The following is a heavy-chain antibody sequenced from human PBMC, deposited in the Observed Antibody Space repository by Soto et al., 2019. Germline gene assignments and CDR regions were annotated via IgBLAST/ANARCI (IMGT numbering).Heavy chain of an antibody. D-gene: IGHD3-22*01. CDR3: ARDGPYYDSSGYYYTY. J-gene: IGHJ4*02. CDR1: GFTFSSYS. Sequence: EVQLVESGGGLDKPGGSLRLSCAASGFTFSSYSMNWVRQAPGKGLEWVSSISSSSSYIYYADSVKGRFTISRDNAKNSLYLQMNSLRAEDTAVYYCARDGPYYDSSGYYYTYWGQGTLVTVSS. V-gene: IGHV3-21*01. CDR2: ISSSSSYI.